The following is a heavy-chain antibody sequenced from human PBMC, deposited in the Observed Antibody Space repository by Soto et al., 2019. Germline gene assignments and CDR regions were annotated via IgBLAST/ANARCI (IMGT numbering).Heavy chain of an antibody. CDR3: ARVGGVDIVTGSLDF. V-gene: IGHV1-18*01. CDR2: INPHNDNT. CDR1: GYTFRSNG. D-gene: IGHD3-9*01. Sequence: QIQLVQSGAEVTKPGASVKFSCKGSGYTFRSNGITWVRQAPGQGLEWMGWINPHNDNTNYAQKLQGRITMTTDTSTSTAYMERRSLRSDDTAVYYCARVGGVDIVTGSLDFWGQGTLVTVSS. J-gene: IGHJ4*02.